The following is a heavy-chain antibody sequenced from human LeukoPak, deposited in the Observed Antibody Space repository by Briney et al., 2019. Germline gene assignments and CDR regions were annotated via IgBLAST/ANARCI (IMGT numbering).Heavy chain of an antibody. D-gene: IGHD2-2*02. J-gene: IGHJ6*03. CDR2: ISGSGGST. CDR3: AKKGGDDCSSTSCYTAPPRSLGSYYYYMDV. Sequence: PGGSLRLSCAASGFTFSSYAMSWVRQAPGKELEWVSAISGSGGSTYYADSVKGRFTISRDNSKNTLYLQMNSLRAEDTAVYYCAKKGGDDCSSTSCYTAPPRSLGSYYYYMDVWGKGTTVTVSS. V-gene: IGHV3-23*01. CDR1: GFTFSSYA.